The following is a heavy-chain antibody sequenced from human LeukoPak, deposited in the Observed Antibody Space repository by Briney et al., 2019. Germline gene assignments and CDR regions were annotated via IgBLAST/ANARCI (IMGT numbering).Heavy chain of an antibody. CDR1: GYTFTSYY. V-gene: IGHV1-46*01. J-gene: IGHJ4*02. D-gene: IGHD2-15*01. CDR3: ARRGGFYCAGGRCAHYYFDY. CDR2: INPSGGST. Sequence: ASVKVSCKASGYTFTSYYMHWVRQAPGQGLEWMGIINPSGGSTSYAQKFQGRVTMTRDTSTSTVYMELSSLRSEDTAVYYCARRGGFYCAGGRCAHYYFDYWGRGTLVSVSS.